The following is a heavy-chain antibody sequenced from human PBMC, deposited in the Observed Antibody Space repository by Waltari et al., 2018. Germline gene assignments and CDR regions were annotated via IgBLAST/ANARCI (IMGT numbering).Heavy chain of an antibody. CDR1: GFTFSSYG. CDR2: IRYDGSNK. V-gene: IGHV3-30*02. D-gene: IGHD3-3*01. CDR3: AKDYYDFWSGPYYYYYMDV. J-gene: IGHJ6*03. Sequence: QVQLVESGGGVVQPGGSLRLSCAASGFTFSSYGMHWVRQAPGKGLEWVAFIRYDGSNKYYADSVKGRLTISSDNSKNTLYLQMNSLRAEDTAVYYCAKDYYDFWSGPYYYYYMDVWGKGTTVTISS.